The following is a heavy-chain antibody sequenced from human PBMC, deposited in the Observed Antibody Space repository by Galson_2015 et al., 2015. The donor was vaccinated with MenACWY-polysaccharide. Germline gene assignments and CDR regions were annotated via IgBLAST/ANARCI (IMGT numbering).Heavy chain of an antibody. J-gene: IGHJ4*02. Sequence: PALVKPTQPLSLTCTFSGFSVTATGVGVGWIRQPPGKAPEWLAHIYWDGDKRFSPSLGARLTITKDTSRDQVVLTMTDKDPVDTATYYCVRLLGGVSFDSWGQGTL. CDR3: VRLLGGVSFDS. CDR2: IYWDGDK. V-gene: IGHV2-5*02. D-gene: IGHD1-26*01. CDR1: GFSVTATGVG.